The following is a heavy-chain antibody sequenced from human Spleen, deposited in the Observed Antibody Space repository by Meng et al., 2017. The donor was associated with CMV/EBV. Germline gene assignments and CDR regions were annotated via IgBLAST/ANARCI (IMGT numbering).Heavy chain of an antibody. CDR1: GFSFSSHA. D-gene: IGHD2-15*01. CDR3: ARHAANDQDGRYSDY. J-gene: IGHJ4*02. V-gene: IGHV3-23*01. CDR2: IGGSYTP. Sequence: GESLKISCVASGFSFSSHAITWVRQAPGKGMEWVATIGGSYTPYYADSVKGRSTVSRDNSKNTVHLQMNSLRVEDTALYYCARHAANDQDGRYSDYWGQGTLVTVSS.